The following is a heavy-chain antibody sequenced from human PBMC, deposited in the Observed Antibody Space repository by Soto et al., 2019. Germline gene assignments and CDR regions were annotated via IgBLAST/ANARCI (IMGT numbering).Heavy chain of an antibody. D-gene: IGHD3-3*01. V-gene: IGHV3-48*03. CDR1: GFTFSSHE. Sequence: GGSLRLSCAVSGFTFSSHEMNWVRQAPGKGPGWVSKISESGGTTSYADSVKGRFTITRDNARDSLYLHMNSLRAEDTAVYYCARDRSLIFAVPPYGMDVWGQGTTVTVSS. J-gene: IGHJ6*02. CDR2: ISESGGTT. CDR3: ARDRSLIFAVPPYGMDV.